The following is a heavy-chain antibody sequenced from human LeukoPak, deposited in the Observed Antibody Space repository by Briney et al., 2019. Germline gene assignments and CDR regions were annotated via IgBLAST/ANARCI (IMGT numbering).Heavy chain of an antibody. Sequence: PSETLSLTCTVSGGSISSSSYYWGWIRQPPGKGLEWIGCIYYSGSTYYNPSLKSRVTISVDTSKNQFSLKLSSVTAADTAVYYCARQTYDFWSGYYPYYFDYWGQGTLVTVSS. CDR3: ARQTYDFWSGYYPYYFDY. V-gene: IGHV4-39*01. D-gene: IGHD3-3*01. J-gene: IGHJ4*02. CDR1: GGSISSSSYY. CDR2: IYYSGST.